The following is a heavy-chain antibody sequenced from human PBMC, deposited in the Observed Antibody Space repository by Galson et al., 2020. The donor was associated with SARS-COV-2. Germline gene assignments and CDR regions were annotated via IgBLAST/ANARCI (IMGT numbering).Heavy chain of an antibody. CDR3: ARVYYDNLAGYLGAFDI. CDR2: IDWDDDK. CDR1: GFSLSTSGMR. D-gene: IGHD3-9*01. J-gene: IGHJ3*02. Sequence: SGPTLLKPTQTLTLTCTFSGFSLSTSGMRVSWIRQPPGTALEWLARIDWDDDKFYSTSLKTRLTISKDTSKNQVVLTMTNMDPVETATYYCARVYYDNLAGYLGAFDIWGQGTMVTVSS. V-gene: IGHV2-70*04.